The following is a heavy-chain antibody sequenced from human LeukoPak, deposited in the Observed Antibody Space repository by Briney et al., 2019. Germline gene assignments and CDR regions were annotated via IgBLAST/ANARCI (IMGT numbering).Heavy chain of an antibody. Sequence: ASVKVSCKASGYTFSSYGINWVRQAPGQGLEWMGWINAYNGNTNYAQKLQGRVTVTTDTSTSTAYMELRSLSSDDTAVYFCATDDIAVAGTNFDYWGQGTLVTVSS. D-gene: IGHD6-19*01. CDR1: GYTFSSYG. V-gene: IGHV1-18*01. CDR3: ATDDIAVAGTNFDY. CDR2: INAYNGNT. J-gene: IGHJ4*02.